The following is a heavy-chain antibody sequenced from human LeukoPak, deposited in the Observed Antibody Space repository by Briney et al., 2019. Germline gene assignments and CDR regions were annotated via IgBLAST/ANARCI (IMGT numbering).Heavy chain of an antibody. V-gene: IGHV3-9*01. D-gene: IGHD5-18*01. CDR3: VKDMYSYGSNLDY. CDR2: ITWNSGSI. CDR1: GFTFDDYA. Sequence: GGSLRLSCAASGFTFDDYAMHWVRQAPGKGLEWVSGITWNSGSIGYADSMKGRFTISRDNAKNSLYLQMNSLRAEDTALYYCVKDMYSYGSNLDYWGQGTLVTVSS. J-gene: IGHJ4*02.